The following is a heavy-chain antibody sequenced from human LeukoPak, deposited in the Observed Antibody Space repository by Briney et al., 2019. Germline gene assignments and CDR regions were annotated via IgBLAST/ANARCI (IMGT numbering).Heavy chain of an antibody. V-gene: IGHV4-4*07. CDR1: GGSISSYY. Sequence: SETLSLTCTVSGGSISSYYWSWLRQPAGKGLEWIGRIYTSGSTNYNPSIKSRVTMSVDTSKNQFSLKLSSVAAADTAVYYCARRGRSSNYFDYWGQGTLVTVSS. CDR2: IYTSGST. CDR3: ARRGRSSNYFDY. D-gene: IGHD6-6*01. J-gene: IGHJ4*02.